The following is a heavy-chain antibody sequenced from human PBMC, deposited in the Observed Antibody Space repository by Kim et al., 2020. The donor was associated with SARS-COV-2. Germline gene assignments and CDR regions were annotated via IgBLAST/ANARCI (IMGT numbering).Heavy chain of an antibody. J-gene: IGHJ4*01. Sequence: GGSLRLSCAASGFTFSSYGMHWVRQAPGKGLEWVAVIWYDGSNKYYIDSVKGRFTISRDNSKNTLYLQMNSLRVADTAVYFCAKDLPPYSSGWSTPDYWG. CDR1: GFTFSSYG. CDR3: AKDLPPYSSGWSTPDY. CDR2: IWYDGSNK. V-gene: IGHV3-33*06. D-gene: IGHD6-19*01.